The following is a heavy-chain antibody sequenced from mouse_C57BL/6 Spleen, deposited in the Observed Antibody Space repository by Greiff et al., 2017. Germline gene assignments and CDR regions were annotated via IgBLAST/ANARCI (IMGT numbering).Heavy chain of an antibody. CDR2: IYPGSGNT. CDR1: GYTFTDYY. D-gene: IGHD3-2*02. Sequence: VQLQQSGAELVRPGASVKLSCKASGYTFTDYYINWVKQRPGQGLEWIARIYPGSGNTYYNEKFKGKATLTAEKSSSTAYMQLSSLTSEDSAVYFCARYSSGYYDDWGQGTTLTVSS. CDR3: ARYSSGYYDD. V-gene: IGHV1-76*01. J-gene: IGHJ2*01.